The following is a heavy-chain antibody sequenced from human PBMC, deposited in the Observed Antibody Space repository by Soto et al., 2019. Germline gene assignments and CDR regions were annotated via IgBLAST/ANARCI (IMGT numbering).Heavy chain of an antibody. J-gene: IGHJ3*02. CDR2: MFYSGST. CDR1: GGSISSTKYY. Sequence: QVQLQESGPGLVKPSETLSLTCSVSGGSISSTKYYWGWIRQPPGKGLEWIGSMFYSGSTDYNPSLKSRVTLPADTSKSQFCLKLSSVTAAETALYYCARQSIPIGEVIARDGFDIWGQGTMVTVSS. V-gene: IGHV4-39*01. D-gene: IGHD3-16*02. CDR3: ARQSIPIGEVIARDGFDI.